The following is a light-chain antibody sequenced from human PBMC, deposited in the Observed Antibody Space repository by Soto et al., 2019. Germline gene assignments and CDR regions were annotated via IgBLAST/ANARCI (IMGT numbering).Light chain of an antibody. CDR3: QQYDNLPYT. CDR2: DAS. CDR1: QDISNY. J-gene: IGKJ2*01. Sequence: DIQMTQSPSSLSASVGDRVTITCQASQDISNYLNWYQQKPGKAPKLLIYDASNLETGVPSRFSGSGSGPDFTFTISSLQPEDIATYYCQQYDNLPYTLGQGTKVDIK. V-gene: IGKV1-33*01.